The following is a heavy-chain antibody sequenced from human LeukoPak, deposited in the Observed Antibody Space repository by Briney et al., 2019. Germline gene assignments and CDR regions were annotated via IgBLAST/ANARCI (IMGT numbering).Heavy chain of an antibody. CDR3: ARHAYYYDSSGYLWLAAFDI. D-gene: IGHD3-22*01. CDR1: GGSISSSSYS. V-gene: IGHV4-39*01. CDR2: IHYSGST. J-gene: IGHJ3*02. Sequence: QSSETLSLTCTVSGGSISSSSYSWGWIRQPPGKGLEWIGGIHYSGSTYYNPSLKSRVTIFVDTSKNQFSLKLSSVTAADTAVYYCARHAYYYDSSGYLWLAAFDIWGRGTMVTVSS.